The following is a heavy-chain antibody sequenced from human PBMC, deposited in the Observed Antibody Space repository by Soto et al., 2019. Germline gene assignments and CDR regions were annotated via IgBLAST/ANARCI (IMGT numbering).Heavy chain of an antibody. CDR3: ARSYYYDSSGYYGARKLSLPQLYFDY. Sequence: SETLSLTCTVSGGSISSGGYYWSWIRQHPGKGLEWIGYIYYSGSTYYNPSLKSRVTISVDTSKNQFSLKLSSVTAADTAVYYCARSYYYDSSGYYGARKLSLPQLYFDYWGQGTLVTVSS. V-gene: IGHV4-31*03. CDR1: GGSISSGGYY. J-gene: IGHJ4*02. D-gene: IGHD3-22*01. CDR2: IYYSGST.